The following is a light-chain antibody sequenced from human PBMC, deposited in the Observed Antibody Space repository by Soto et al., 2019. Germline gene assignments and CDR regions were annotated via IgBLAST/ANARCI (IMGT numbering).Light chain of an antibody. V-gene: IGKV3-20*01. J-gene: IGKJ4*01. CDR3: QQYYSSPLT. CDR2: GAS. Sequence: DIVLTQSPCTLSFSPGERATLSCRARQSVSSSYLAWYQQKPGQAPRLLIYGASSRATGIPDRFSGSGSGTDFTLTISSLEPEDLAVYYCQQYYSSPLTFGGGTKVEIK. CDR1: QSVSSSY.